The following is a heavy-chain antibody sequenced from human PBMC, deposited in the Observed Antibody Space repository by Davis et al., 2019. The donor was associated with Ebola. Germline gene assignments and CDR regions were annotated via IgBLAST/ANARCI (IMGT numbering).Heavy chain of an antibody. CDR1: GFTFRSYW. Sequence: GESLKISCAASGFTFRSYWMSWVRQAPGKGLEWVAKLKEDGSEKLEVDSVKGRFTISRDNAKDSLYLQMNSLRAEDTAVYYCARGSRNMDVWGQGTTVTVSS. CDR3: ARGSRNMDV. V-gene: IGHV3-7*03. CDR2: LKEDGSEK. J-gene: IGHJ6*02.